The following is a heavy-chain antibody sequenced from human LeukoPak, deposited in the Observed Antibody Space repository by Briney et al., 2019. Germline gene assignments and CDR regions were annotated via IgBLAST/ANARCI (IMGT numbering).Heavy chain of an antibody. J-gene: IGHJ4*02. CDR2: ISGSGDST. CDR1: GFTFSTYG. Sequence: PGGSLRLSCVASGFTFSTYGMSWVRQAPGKGLEWVSAISGSGDSTYYADSVKGRFTISRDNAKNSLYLQMNSLRAEDTAVYYCARETPDSSSWTDFDYWGQGTLVTVSS. V-gene: IGHV3-23*01. CDR3: ARETPDSSSWTDFDY. D-gene: IGHD6-13*01.